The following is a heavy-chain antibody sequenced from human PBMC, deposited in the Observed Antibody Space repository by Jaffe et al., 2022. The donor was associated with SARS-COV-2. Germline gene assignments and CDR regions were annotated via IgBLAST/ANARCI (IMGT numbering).Heavy chain of an antibody. V-gene: IGHV3-21*01. J-gene: IGHJ6*02. CDR3: ARDWRVVAATFPIPLDV. Sequence: EVQLVESGGGLVKPGGSLRLSCAASGFTFSSYSMNWVRQAPGKGLEWVSSISSSSSYIYYADSVKGRFTISRDNAKNSLYLQMNSLRAEDTAVYYCARDWRVVAATFPIPLDVWGQGTTVTVSS. D-gene: IGHD2-15*01. CDR2: ISSSSSYI. CDR1: GFTFSSYS.